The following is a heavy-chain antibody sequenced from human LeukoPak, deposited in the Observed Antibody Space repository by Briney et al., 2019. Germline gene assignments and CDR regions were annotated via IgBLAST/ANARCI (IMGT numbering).Heavy chain of an antibody. CDR2: IGRSGTTT. CDR3: AREGVLRHNTFDI. D-gene: IGHD4-17*01. J-gene: IGHJ3*02. CDR1: GFTFSTYS. Sequence: GGSLRLSCAASGFTFSTYSMNWVRQAPGMGLEWVSYIGRSGTTTYSADSVKGRFTISRDNAKNSLYLQMNSLRAEDTAVYYCAREGVLRHNTFDIWGQGTMVTVSA. V-gene: IGHV3-48*04.